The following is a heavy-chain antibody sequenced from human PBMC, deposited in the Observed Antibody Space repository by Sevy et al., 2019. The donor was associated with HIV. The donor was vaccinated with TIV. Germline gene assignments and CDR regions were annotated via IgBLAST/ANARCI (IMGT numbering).Heavy chain of an antibody. CDR3: ATKGASRRIDAFDT. CDR2: IKQDGSEK. CDR1: GFSFSRYW. D-gene: IGHD6-25*01. Sequence: GGSLRLSCEASGFSFSRYWMSWVRQTPEKGLEWVANIKQDGSEKTYVDSVKGRFSISRDNAKNSLYLEMNSLRAEDAAVYYCATKGASRRIDAFDTWGQGTMVTVSS. V-gene: IGHV3-7*01. J-gene: IGHJ3*02.